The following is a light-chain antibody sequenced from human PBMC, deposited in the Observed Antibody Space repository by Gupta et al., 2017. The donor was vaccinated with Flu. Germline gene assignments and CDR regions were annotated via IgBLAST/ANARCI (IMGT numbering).Light chain of an antibody. CDR1: HSLLYRDGNTY. V-gene: IGKV2-30*01. Sequence: DHVMTQSPLSLPAIHRHPASYPCTTSHSLLYRDGNTYLNWFQQVPGQSPRRLIYKGSNRDSGVPDRFSGSGSGTDFTLKISRVEAEDVGVYYCKQGTHWRWTFGQGTKVEIK. J-gene: IGKJ1*01. CDR3: KQGTHWRWT. CDR2: KGS.